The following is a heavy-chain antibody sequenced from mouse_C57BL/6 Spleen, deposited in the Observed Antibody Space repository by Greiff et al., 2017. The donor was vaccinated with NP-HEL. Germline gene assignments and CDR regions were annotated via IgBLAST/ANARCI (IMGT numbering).Heavy chain of an antibody. CDR2: IDPSASSP. J-gene: IGHJ2*01. Sequence: QVQLQQPGAELVMPGASVKLSCKASGYTFTSYWMHWVKQRPGQGLEWIGEIDPSASSPNYNQKFKGKSTLTVDKSSSTAYMQLSSLTSEDSAVYYCASQFDYWGQGTTLTVSS. CDR3: ASQFDY. V-gene: IGHV1-69*01. CDR1: GYTFTSYW.